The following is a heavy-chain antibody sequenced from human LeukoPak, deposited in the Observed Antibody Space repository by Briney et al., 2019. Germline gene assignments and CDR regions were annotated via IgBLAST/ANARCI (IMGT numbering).Heavy chain of an antibody. CDR2: IIPIFGTA. CDR3: ARGGRMDGGYVFDY. D-gene: IGHD5-12*01. CDR1: GGTLSSYA. Sequence: ASVKVSCKASGGTLSSYAISWVRQAPGQGLEWMGGIIPIFGTANYAQKFQGRVTITADESTSTAYMELSSLRSEDTAEYYCARGGRMDGGYVFDYWGQGTLVTVYS. J-gene: IGHJ4*02. V-gene: IGHV1-69*13.